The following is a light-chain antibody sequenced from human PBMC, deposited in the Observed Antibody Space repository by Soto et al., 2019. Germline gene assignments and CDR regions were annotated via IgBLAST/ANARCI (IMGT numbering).Light chain of an antibody. CDR3: QQYGVSPPYT. CDR2: GAS. J-gene: IGKJ2*01. CDR1: QSVSGSY. V-gene: IGKV3-20*01. Sequence: DIVLTQSPGTLSLSPGERATLSCRATQSVSGSYLAWYQQKPGQAPRLLIYGASSRATGIPDRFSGSGSGTDFTLTISRLEPEDFAVYYCQQYGVSPPYTFGPGTKLEIK.